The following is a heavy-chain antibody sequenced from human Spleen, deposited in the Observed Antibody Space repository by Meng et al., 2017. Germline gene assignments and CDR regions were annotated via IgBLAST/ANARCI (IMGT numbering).Heavy chain of an antibody. Sequence: QAQLPQLAVIHLTPCDTPSPTCVVSGGSFSYYDWGWIRQPPGKGLEWIGEINHSGSTNYNPSLESRATISVDTSQNNLSLKLSSVTAADSAVYYCARGPTTMAHDFDYWGQGTLVTVSS. V-gene: IGHV4-34*01. D-gene: IGHD4-11*01. CDR2: INHSGST. CDR1: GGSFSYYD. J-gene: IGHJ4*02. CDR3: ARGPTTMAHDFDY.